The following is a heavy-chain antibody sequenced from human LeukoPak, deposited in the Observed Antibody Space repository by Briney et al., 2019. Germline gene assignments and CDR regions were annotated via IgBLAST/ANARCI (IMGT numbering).Heavy chain of an antibody. CDR1: GYTFTGYY. D-gene: IGHD3-3*01. V-gene: IGHV1-2*02. Sequence: ASVKVSCKASGYTFTGYYMHWVRQAPGQGLEWMGWINPNSGGTNYAQKFQGRVTMTRDTSISTAYMELSRLRSDDTAVYYCARQYYDFWSGYYYYYCMVVLRRGTTVTL. CDR2: INPNSGGT. CDR3: ARQYYDFWSGYYYYYCMVV. J-gene: IGHJ6*03.